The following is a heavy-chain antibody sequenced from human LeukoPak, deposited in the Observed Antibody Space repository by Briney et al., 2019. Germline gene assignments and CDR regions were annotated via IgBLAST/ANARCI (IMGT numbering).Heavy chain of an antibody. J-gene: IGHJ5*02. V-gene: IGHV1-2*02. CDR1: GYTFTGYY. CDR3: ARVGKRMVRGVIHNWFDP. D-gene: IGHD3-10*01. CDR2: INPNSGGT. Sequence: GASVKVSCKASGYTFTGYYMHWVRQAPGQGLEWMGWINPNSGGTNYAQKFQGGVTMTRDTSISTAYMELSRLRSDDTAVYYCARVGKRMVRGVIHNWFDPWGQGTLVTVSS.